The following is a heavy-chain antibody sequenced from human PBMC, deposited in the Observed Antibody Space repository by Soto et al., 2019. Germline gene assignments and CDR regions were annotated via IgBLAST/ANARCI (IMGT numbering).Heavy chain of an antibody. CDR3: ARDRVVAATPLKPYGMDV. CDR1: GFTFSSYS. V-gene: IGHV3-21*01. J-gene: IGHJ6*02. Sequence: GGSLRLSCAASGFTFSSYSMNWVRQAPGKGLEWVSSISSSSSYIYYADSVKGRFTISRDNAKNSLYLQMNSLRAEDTAVYYCARDRVVAATPLKPYGMDVWGQGTTVTVSS. CDR2: ISSSSSYI. D-gene: IGHD2-15*01.